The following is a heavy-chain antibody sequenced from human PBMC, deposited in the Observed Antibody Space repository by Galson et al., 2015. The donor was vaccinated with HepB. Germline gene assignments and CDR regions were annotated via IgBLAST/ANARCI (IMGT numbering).Heavy chain of an antibody. CDR2: INPSGGST. J-gene: IGHJ6*02. V-gene: IGHV1-46*01. Sequence: SVKVSCKASGYTFTSYYMHWVRQAPGQGLERMGIINPSGGSTSYAQKFQGRVTMTRDTSTSTVYMELSSLRSEDTAVYYCARDSEPITSTTYYYYGMDVWGQGTTVTVSS. CDR3: ARDSEPITSTTYYYYGMDV. CDR1: GYTFTSYY. D-gene: IGHD3-16*01.